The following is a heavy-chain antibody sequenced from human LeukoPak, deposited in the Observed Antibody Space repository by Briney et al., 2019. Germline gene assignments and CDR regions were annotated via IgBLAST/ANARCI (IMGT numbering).Heavy chain of an antibody. D-gene: IGHD3-10*01. CDR1: GYTFTNYA. Sequence: ASVKVSCEASGYTFTNYAIHWVRQAPGQRFEWMGWINAANGHTKYSHKFQDRITITSDTSATTAYMELSNLRSEDMALYYCARGRGPPNTNRDFYYYYYMDVWGTGTTVTVSS. CDR3: ARGRGPPNTNRDFYYYYYMDV. V-gene: IGHV1-3*03. J-gene: IGHJ6*03. CDR2: INAANGHT.